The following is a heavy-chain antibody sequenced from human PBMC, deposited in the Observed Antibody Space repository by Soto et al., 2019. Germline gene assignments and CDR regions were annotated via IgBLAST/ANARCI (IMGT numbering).Heavy chain of an antibody. CDR2: IMPIFRTP. Sequence: QVQLEQSGAEVKKPGSSVKVSCKASGGSFSNAAISWVRQAPGQGLEWMGGIMPIFRTPDYAQKLQGRVTIPADDSTSTAFMELSGLRSDDTAIYYCARDKDRLQLGGNYYYILDVWGQGTTVTVSS. J-gene: IGHJ6*02. D-gene: IGHD5-12*01. V-gene: IGHV1-69*12. CDR3: ARDKDRLQLGGNYYYILDV. CDR1: GGSFSNAA.